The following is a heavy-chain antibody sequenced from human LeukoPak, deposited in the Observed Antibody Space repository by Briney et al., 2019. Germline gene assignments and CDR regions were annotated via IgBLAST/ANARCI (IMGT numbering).Heavy chain of an antibody. Sequence: SETLSLTCTVSGYSIGSGYYWGWIRQPPGKGLEWIGSIYHSGSTYYNPSLKSRVTISVDTSKNQFSLKLSSVTAADTAVYYCARDTHYYGSGSYKYGMDVWGQGTTVTVSS. CDR1: GYSIGSGYY. CDR2: IYHSGST. D-gene: IGHD3-10*01. V-gene: IGHV4-38-2*02. CDR3: ARDTHYYGSGSYKYGMDV. J-gene: IGHJ6*02.